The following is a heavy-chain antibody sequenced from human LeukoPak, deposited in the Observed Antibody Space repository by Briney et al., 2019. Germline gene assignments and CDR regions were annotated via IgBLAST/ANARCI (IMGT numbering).Heavy chain of an antibody. Sequence: GGSLRLSCAASGFTFSSYGMHWVRQAPGKGLEWVAFIRYDGSNEYYADSVKGRLTISRDNSKNTLYLQMDSLRAEDTAVYYCAKAPGPYSSSSPWFDPWGQGTLVTVSS. V-gene: IGHV3-30*02. J-gene: IGHJ5*02. CDR1: GFTFSSYG. CDR2: IRYDGSNE. D-gene: IGHD6-6*01. CDR3: AKAPGPYSSSSPWFDP.